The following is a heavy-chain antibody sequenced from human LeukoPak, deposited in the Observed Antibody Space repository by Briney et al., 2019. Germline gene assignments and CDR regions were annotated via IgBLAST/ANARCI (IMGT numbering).Heavy chain of an antibody. J-gene: IGHJ5*02. CDR1: GYTFTSYG. CDR3: ARPPYSSSWDWFDP. V-gene: IGHV1-18*01. D-gene: IGHD6-13*01. CDR2: ISAYNGNT. Sequence: ASVKVSCKASGYTFTSYGISWVRQAPGRGLEWMGWISAYNGNTNYAQKLQGRVTMTTDTSTSTAYMELRSLRSDDTAVYYCARPPYSSSWDWFDPWGQGTLVTVSS.